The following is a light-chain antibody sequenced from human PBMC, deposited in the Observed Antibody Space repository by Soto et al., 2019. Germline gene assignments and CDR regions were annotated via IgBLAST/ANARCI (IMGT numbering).Light chain of an antibody. J-gene: IGKJ1*01. CDR3: QQYNSYSRT. CDR1: QSISSW. CDR2: KAS. V-gene: IGKV1-5*03. Sequence: DLPMTQSPSTLSASVGDRVTITCRASQSISSWLAWYQQKPGKAPKLLIYKASSLESGVPSRFSGSGSGTEFTLTISSLQPDDFATYYYQQYNSYSRTFGQGTKVEIK.